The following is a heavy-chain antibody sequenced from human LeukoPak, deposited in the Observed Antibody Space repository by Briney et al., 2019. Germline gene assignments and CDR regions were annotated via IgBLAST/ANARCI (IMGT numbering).Heavy chain of an antibody. D-gene: IGHD3-22*01. J-gene: IGHJ6*02. V-gene: IGHV3-9*01. CDR2: ISWNSGSI. CDR3: AKDITSGDSSGYYGWRPYYYYGMDV. Sequence: GGSLRLSCAASGFTFDDYAMHWVRQAPGKGLEWVSGISWNSGSIGYADPVKGRFTISRDNAKNSLYLLMNSLRAEDTALYYCAKDITSGDSSGYYGWRPYYYYGMDVWGQGTTVTVSS. CDR1: GFTFDDYA.